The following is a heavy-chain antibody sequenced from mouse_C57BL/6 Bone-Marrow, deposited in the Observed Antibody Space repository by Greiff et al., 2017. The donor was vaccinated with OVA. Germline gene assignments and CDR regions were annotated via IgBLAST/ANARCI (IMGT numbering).Heavy chain of an antibody. CDR2: IYPGDGDT. V-gene: IGHV1-82*01. CDR1: GYAFSSSW. Sequence: VQLQQSGPELVKPGASVKISCKASGYAFSSSWMNWVKQRPGKGLEWIGRIYPGDGDTNYNGKFKGTATLTADKSSSTAYMQLSSLTSEDSAVYFCAGNYYYFDYWGQGTTLTVSS. CDR3: AGNYYYFDY. J-gene: IGHJ2*01. D-gene: IGHD2-1*01.